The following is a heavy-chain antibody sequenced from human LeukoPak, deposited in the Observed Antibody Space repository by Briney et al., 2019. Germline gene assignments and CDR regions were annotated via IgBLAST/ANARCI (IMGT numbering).Heavy chain of an antibody. Sequence: GGSLRLSCAASGFTFSSYGMHWVRQAPGKGLEWVAVISYDGSNKYYADSVKGRFTISRDNSKNTLYLQMNSLRAEDTAVYYCAKGERYHLDYWGQGTLVTVSS. V-gene: IGHV3-30*18. CDR3: AKGERYHLDY. CDR2: ISYDGSNK. D-gene: IGHD1-1*01. J-gene: IGHJ4*02. CDR1: GFTFSSYG.